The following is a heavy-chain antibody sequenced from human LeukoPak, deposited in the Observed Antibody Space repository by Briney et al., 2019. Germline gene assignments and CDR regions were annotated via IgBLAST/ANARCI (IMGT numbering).Heavy chain of an antibody. Sequence: PSETLSLTCTVSGGSISSGSYYWSWIRQPPGKGLEWIGYIYYSGSTNYNPSLKSRVTISVDTSKNQFSLKLSSVTAADTAVYYCAREGYDILTGYYGNNWFDPWGQGTLVTVSS. CDR3: AREGYDILTGYYGNNWFDP. V-gene: IGHV4-61*01. J-gene: IGHJ5*02. CDR2: IYYSGST. CDR1: GGSISSGSYY. D-gene: IGHD3-9*01.